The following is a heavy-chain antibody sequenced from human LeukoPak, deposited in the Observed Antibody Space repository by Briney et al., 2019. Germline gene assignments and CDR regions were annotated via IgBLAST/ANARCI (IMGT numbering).Heavy chain of an antibody. J-gene: IGHJ4*02. Sequence: GGSLRLSCAASGFTFSSYSMNWVRQAPGKGLEWVSSISSSSSYIYYADSVKGRFTISRDNAKNSLYLQMNSLRAEDTAVYCCARDRTSGCSGGSCYNGGFDYWGQGTLVTVSS. V-gene: IGHV3-21*01. D-gene: IGHD2-15*01. CDR2: ISSSSSYI. CDR1: GFTFSSYS. CDR3: ARDRTSGCSGGSCYNGGFDY.